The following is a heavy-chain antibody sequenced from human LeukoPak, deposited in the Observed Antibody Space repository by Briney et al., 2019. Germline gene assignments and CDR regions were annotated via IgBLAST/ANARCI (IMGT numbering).Heavy chain of an antibody. CDR2: IYYSGST. CDR1: GGSISYYY. J-gene: IGHJ4*02. CDR3: AREYIDYYDSSTFDY. Sequence: SETLSLTCTVSGGSISYYYWSWIRQPPGKGLEWIGYIYYSGSTNYNPSLKSRVTISVATSKNQFSLKLNSVTAADTAVYYCAREYIDYYDSSTFDYWGQGTLVTVSS. V-gene: IGHV4-59*01. D-gene: IGHD3-22*01.